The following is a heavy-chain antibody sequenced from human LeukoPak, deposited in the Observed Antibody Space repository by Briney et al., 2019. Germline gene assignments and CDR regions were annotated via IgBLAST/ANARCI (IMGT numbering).Heavy chain of an antibody. V-gene: IGHV1-24*01. CDR1: GYTLTELS. J-gene: IGHJ4*02. CDR2: FDPEDGET. Sequence: ASVKVSCKVSGYTLTELSMHWVRQAPGKGLEWMGGFDPEDGETIYAQKFQGRVTITEDTSTDTAYMELSSLRSEDTAVYYCATYNFDYWGQGTLVTVSS. D-gene: IGHD4-11*01. CDR3: ATYNFDY.